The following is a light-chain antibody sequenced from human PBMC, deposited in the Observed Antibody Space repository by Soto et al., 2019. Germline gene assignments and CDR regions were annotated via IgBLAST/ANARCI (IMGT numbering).Light chain of an antibody. J-gene: IGKJ1*01. CDR2: AAS. V-gene: IGKV1-27*01. Sequence: DIQVTQSPASMAASVGDRVTISCLASQDIGNWMTWYQQKPGKVPKLLIYAASSLQSGVPSRFSGSGSGTDFTLTISSLQPEDVATYYCQKYNSARWTFGQGTKVDIK. CDR3: QKYNSARWT. CDR1: QDIGNW.